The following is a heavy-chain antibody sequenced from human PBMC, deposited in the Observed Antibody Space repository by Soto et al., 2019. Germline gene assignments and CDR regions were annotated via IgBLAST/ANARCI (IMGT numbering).Heavy chain of an antibody. CDR1: CGSISSGGYS. Sequence: SETLSLTCAVSCGSISSGGYSWSWIRQPPGKGLEWIGYIYHSGSTYYNPSLKSRVTISVDRSKSQISLKLSSVTAADTAVYYCARGMTTVTTFDYWGQGTLVTVSS. CDR3: ARGMTTVTTFDY. V-gene: IGHV4-30-2*01. J-gene: IGHJ4*02. CDR2: IYHSGST. D-gene: IGHD4-17*01.